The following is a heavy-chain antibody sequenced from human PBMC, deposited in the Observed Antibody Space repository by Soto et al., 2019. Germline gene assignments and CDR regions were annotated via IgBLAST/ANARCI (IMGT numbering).Heavy chain of an antibody. CDR2: IYYSGST. D-gene: IGHD6-19*01. J-gene: IGHJ6*02. V-gene: IGHV4-59*01. Sequence: QVQLQESGPGLVKPSETLSLTCTVSGDSISDYYWSWIRQPPGKGLEWIGYIYYSGSTNYNPSLKSRVTISVDTSKYPFSLKLSSVTAADTAVYYCARARWLVGYYYYYALDVWGQGTTVTVSS. CDR1: GDSISDYY. CDR3: ARARWLVGYYYYYALDV.